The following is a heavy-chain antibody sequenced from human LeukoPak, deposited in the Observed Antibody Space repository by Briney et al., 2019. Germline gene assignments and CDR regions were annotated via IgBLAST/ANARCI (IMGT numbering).Heavy chain of an antibody. CDR3: AKDAWELLNIGFDY. CDR1: GFTVTVNY. D-gene: IGHD1-26*01. CDR2: ISGSGGST. Sequence: GGSLRLSCAVSGFTVTVNYMSWVRQAPGKGLEWVSAISGSGGSTYYADSVKGRFTISRDNSKNTLYLQMNSLRAEDTAVYYCAKDAWELLNIGFDYWGQGTLVTVSS. J-gene: IGHJ4*02. V-gene: IGHV3-23*01.